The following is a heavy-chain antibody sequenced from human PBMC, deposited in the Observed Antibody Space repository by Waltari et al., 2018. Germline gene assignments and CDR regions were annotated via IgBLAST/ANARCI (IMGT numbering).Heavy chain of an antibody. CDR1: GFNLRSYW. CDR3: ARVYWPRGFDY. V-gene: IGHV3-7*01. D-gene: IGHD2-8*02. Sequence: EVRLVESGGGLVRPGGALVSSCPASGFNLRSYWMGWVRQAPGKGLEWVANINQDGSYKYYVDSVEGRFTVSRDNAKNSLYLQMNSLRAEDTAVYYCARVYWPRGFDYWGQGTLVTVSS. J-gene: IGHJ4*02. CDR2: INQDGSYK.